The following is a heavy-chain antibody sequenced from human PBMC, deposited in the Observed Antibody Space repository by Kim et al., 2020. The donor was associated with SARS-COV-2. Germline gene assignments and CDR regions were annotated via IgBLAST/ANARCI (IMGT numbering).Heavy chain of an antibody. V-gene: IGHV4-59*08. CDR3: AERGISTWSLDY. CDR2: MSFSGST. Sequence: SETLSLTCTVSGGSISSYYWSWIRQPPGKGLEWIGYMSFSGSTNYNPSLKSRVTISLDTSKNQFSLKLSSMTAADTAVYYCAERGISTWSLDYWCQGTLV. CDR1: GGSISSYY. D-gene: IGHD2-2*01. J-gene: IGHJ4*02.